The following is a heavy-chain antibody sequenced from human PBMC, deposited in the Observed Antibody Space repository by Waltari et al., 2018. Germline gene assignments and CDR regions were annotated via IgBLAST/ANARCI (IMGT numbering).Heavy chain of an antibody. V-gene: IGHV3-30-3*01. CDR3: ARLSGSKDY. CDR1: GFTFSSYA. J-gene: IGHJ4*02. D-gene: IGHD1-26*01. CDR2: ISYDGSNK. Sequence: QVQLVESGGGVVQPGRSLRLSCAASGFTFSSYAMHWVRQAPGKGLEWVAVISYDGSNKYYADSVKGRFTISRDNSKNTLYLQMNSLRAEDTAVYYCARLSGSKDYWGQGTLVTVSS.